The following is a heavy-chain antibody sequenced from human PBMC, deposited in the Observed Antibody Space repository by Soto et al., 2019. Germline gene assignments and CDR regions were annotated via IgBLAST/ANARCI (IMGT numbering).Heavy chain of an antibody. CDR3: TRRYNWNDYYFDP. CDR2: SYYSGTS. CDR1: GGSIRVQSYY. J-gene: IGHJ5*02. Sequence: PSQTLSLTCTVSGGSIRVQSYYWTGIRQTPGKGLEWVGSSYYSGTSYFNPALKGRVTISVDTSTNQFSLRLTSVTAADTAVYYCTRRYNWNDYYFDPWGQGTLVTVSS. D-gene: IGHD1-20*01. V-gene: IGHV4-39*01.